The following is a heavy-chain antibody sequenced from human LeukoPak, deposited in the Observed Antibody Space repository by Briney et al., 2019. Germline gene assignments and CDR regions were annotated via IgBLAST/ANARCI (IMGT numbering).Heavy chain of an antibody. CDR3: ARDAYYDGSGYYYEGFSWYFDL. CDR1: GFTFSSYG. J-gene: IGHJ2*01. V-gene: IGHV3-30*03. D-gene: IGHD3-22*01. CDR2: ISYDGSNK. Sequence: PGRSLRLSCAASGFTFSSYGMHWVRQAPGKGLEWVAVISYDGSNKYYADSVKGRFTISRDNSKNTLYLQMNSLRAEDTALYYCARDAYYDGSGYYYEGFSWYFDLWGRGTLVTVSS.